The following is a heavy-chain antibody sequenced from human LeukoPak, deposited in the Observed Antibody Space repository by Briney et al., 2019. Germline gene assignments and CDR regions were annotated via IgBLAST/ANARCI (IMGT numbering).Heavy chain of an antibody. J-gene: IGHJ4*02. V-gene: IGHV4-59*08. Sequence: SETLSLTCTVSGGSISSYYWSWIRQPPGMGLEWIGYIYYSGSTNYNPSLKSRVTISVDTSKNQFSLKLSSVTAADTAVYYCARHIHAYYDSSGYYQGSFDYWGQGTLVTVSS. CDR1: GGSISSYY. CDR2: IYYSGST. CDR3: ARHIHAYYDSSGYYQGSFDY. D-gene: IGHD3-22*01.